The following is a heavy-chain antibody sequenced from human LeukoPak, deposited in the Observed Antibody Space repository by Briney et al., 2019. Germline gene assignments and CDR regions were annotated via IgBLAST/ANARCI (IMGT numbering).Heavy chain of an antibody. CDR2: LYTSGST. CDR1: GGSISSYY. V-gene: IGHV4-4*07. Sequence: PSETLSLTCTVSGGSISSYYWSWIRQPAGKGLEWIGRLYTSGSTNYNPALKSRVTMSEDTSRNQFSLKLSSVTAADTAVYYCARGGYYYDSSGYYSFDYWGQGTLVTVSS. D-gene: IGHD3-22*01. CDR3: ARGGYYYDSSGYYSFDY. J-gene: IGHJ4*02.